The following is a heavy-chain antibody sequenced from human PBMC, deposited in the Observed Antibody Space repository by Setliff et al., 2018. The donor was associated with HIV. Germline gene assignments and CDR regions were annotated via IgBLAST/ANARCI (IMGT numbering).Heavy chain of an antibody. J-gene: IGHJ4*02. CDR2: ISHRGSTK. V-gene: IGHV3-7*01. CDR1: GGSISSGSYY. CDR3: VGQFDYTAMATFHN. D-gene: IGHD5-18*01. Sequence: PSETLSLTCTVSGGSISSGSYYWAWVRQPPGKGLVWLGSISHRGSTKDYVDSVTGRFTIARDNTKNSVYLQMNSLRAEDTAVYYCVGQFDYTAMATFHNWGLGTLVTVSS.